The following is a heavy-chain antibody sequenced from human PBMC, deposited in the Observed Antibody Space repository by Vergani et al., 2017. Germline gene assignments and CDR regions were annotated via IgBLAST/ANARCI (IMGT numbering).Heavy chain of an antibody. CDR2: IIPIFGTA. CDR3: ASSAAVAGTGYYGMDV. D-gene: IGHD6-19*01. V-gene: IGHV1-69*13. J-gene: IGHJ6*02. CDR1: GCTFSSYA. Sequence: QVQLVQSGAEVKKPGSSVKVSCKASGCTFSSYAISWVRQAPGQGLEWMGRIIPIFGTANYAQKFQGRVTITADESTSTAYMELSSLRSEDTAVYYCASSAAVAGTGYYGMDVWGQGTTVTVSS.